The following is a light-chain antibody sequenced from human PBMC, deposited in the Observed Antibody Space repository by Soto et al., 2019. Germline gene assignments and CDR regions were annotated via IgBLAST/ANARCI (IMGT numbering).Light chain of an antibody. V-gene: IGKV3-11*01. J-gene: IGKJ1*01. CDR2: DVS. CDR3: QQRSNWPRT. Sequence: IWFTQFPTTLSVSLGERATLSCGASQSVSSYLAWYQQKPGQAPRLLIYDVSNRATGIPARFSGSGSGTDFTLTISSLEPEDFAVYYCQQRSNWPRTFGQGTKADI. CDR1: QSVSSY.